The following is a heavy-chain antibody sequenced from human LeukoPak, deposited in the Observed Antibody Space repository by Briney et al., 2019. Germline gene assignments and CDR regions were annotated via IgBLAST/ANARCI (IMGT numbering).Heavy chain of an antibody. V-gene: IGHV1-2*06. Sequence: ASVKVSCKASGYTFTGYYMHWVGQAPGQGLEWMGRINPNSGGTNYAQKLQGRVTMTTDTSTSTAYMELRSLRSDDTAVYCCARGGGAAADYSYYYMDFWGKGTTVTVSS. CDR2: INPNSGGT. J-gene: IGHJ6*03. CDR1: GYTFTGYY. D-gene: IGHD6-13*01. CDR3: ARGGGAAADYSYYYMDF.